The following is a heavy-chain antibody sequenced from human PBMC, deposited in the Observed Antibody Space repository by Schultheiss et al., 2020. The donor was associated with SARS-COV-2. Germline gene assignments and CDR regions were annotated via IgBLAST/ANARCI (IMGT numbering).Heavy chain of an antibody. Sequence: GGSLRLSCAASGFTFSSYWMHWVRQAPGKGLVWVSRINSDGSSTSYADSVKGRFTISRDNAKNTLDLQMNSLRAEDTAVYYCAKVHGFGEFLDPIDYWGQGTLVTVSS. CDR2: INSDGSST. CDR1: GFTFSSYW. J-gene: IGHJ4*02. CDR3: AKVHGFGEFLDPIDY. D-gene: IGHD3-10*01. V-gene: IGHV3-74*01.